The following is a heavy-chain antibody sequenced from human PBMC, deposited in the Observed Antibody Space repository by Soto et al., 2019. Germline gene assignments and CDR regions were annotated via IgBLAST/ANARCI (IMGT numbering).Heavy chain of an antibody. J-gene: IGHJ4*02. CDR1: GFNFGDYG. CDR3: AKETIAVAGPNYFDF. Sequence: PVGSLRLSCVGSGFNFGDYGMHWVRHTPGKGLEWVAVIGNDGAARFYGDSVKGRFTISRDNSRSTFYLQMNSLRPEDTAIYYCAKETIAVAGPNYFDFWGQGTQVTVSS. CDR2: IGNDGAAR. D-gene: IGHD6-19*01. V-gene: IGHV3-30*18.